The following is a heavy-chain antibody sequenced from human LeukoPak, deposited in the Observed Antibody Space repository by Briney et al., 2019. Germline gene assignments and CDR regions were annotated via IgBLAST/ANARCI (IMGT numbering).Heavy chain of an antibody. CDR2: IYYSGST. D-gene: IGHD6-6*01. Sequence: GSLRLSCAASGFTFNRHWMTWVRQPPGKGLECIGNIYYSGSTYYNPSLKSRVTISVDTSKNQFSLKLSSVTAADTAVYYCARGSWQLAEEAYWGQGTLVTVSS. V-gene: IGHV4-4*02. CDR1: GFTFNRHW. CDR3: ARGSWQLAEEAY. J-gene: IGHJ4*02.